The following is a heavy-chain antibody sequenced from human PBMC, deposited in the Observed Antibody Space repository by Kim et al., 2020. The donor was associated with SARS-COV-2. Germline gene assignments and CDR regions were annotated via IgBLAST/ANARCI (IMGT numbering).Heavy chain of an antibody. V-gene: IGHV4-30-2*05. J-gene: IGHJ4*02. CDR3: ARAHGLDY. D-gene: IGHD2-8*01. Sequence: STYYTPSLRSRVTISVDTSKNQFSLKLRSVTAADTAVYYCARAHGLDYWGQGTLVTVSS. CDR2: ST.